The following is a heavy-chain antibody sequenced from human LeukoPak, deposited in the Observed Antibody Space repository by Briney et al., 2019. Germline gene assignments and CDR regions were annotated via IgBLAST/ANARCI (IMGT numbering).Heavy chain of an antibody. CDR2: IYYSGST. CDR3: ARLIVGATNFDY. Sequence: PSETLSLTCTVSGGSISSYYWSWIRQPPGKGLEWIGYIYYSGSTNYNPSLKSRVTISVDTSKNQFSLKLSSVTAADTAVYYCARLIVGATNFDYWGQGTLVTVSS. D-gene: IGHD1-26*01. V-gene: IGHV4-59*08. CDR1: GGSISSYY. J-gene: IGHJ4*02.